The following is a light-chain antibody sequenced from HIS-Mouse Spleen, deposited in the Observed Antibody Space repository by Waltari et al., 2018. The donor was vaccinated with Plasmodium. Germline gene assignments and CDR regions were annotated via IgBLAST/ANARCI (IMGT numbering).Light chain of an antibody. J-gene: IGLJ3*02. V-gene: IGLV2-23*01. CDR3: CSYAGSSTNWV. CDR2: EGS. Sequence: SALTQPAPVPGSPGQSTTISSPGTSSDVGGYNFFSCYQQHPGKAPKLMIYEGSKRPSGVSNRFSGSKSGNTASLTISGLQAEDEADYYCCSYAGSSTNWVFGGGTKLTVL. CDR1: SSDVGGYNF.